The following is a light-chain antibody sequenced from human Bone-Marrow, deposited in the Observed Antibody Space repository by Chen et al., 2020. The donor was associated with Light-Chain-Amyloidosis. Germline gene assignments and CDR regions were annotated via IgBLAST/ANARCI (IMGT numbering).Light chain of an antibody. CDR1: QEITNY. CDR2: AAS. V-gene: IGKV1-8*01. CDR3: QQYYTSPLT. Sequence: AIRLIQSPSSLSASTGDIVTITCRASQEITNYLAWYQQRPGEAPHLLISAASTLHSGVPSRFNGTGSGTDFTLTITSLQSEDFATYFCQQYYTSPLTFGGGTKVDI. J-gene: IGKJ4*01.